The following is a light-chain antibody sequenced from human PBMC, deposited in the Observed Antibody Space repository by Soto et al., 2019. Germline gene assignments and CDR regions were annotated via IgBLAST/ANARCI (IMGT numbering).Light chain of an antibody. CDR1: QKIGVW. J-gene: IGKJ1*01. V-gene: IGKV1-5*03. CDR2: KTS. Sequence: DIQMTQSPSTLSASVGDRVTITCRASQKIGVWLAWYQQKPGTAPKLLIYKTSTLDSGVPLRFSGSGSGTEFTLTISSLQPDDFATYYCQQYINYFRTFGQGTKVDIK. CDR3: QQYINYFRT.